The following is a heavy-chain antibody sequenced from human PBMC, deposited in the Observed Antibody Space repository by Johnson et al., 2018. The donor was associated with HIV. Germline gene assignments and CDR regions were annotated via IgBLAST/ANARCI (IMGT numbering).Heavy chain of an antibody. Sequence: VQLVESGGGVVQPGGSLRLSCAASGFTVSSYYMSWVRQAPGKGLEWVSVLFSGGTTYYADSVKGRFTISRDTSKNTLYLQMNSLRAEDTAVYYCARACRDGYTCDVYDIWGQGTMVTVSS. CDR1: GFTVSSYY. CDR2: LFSGGTT. V-gene: IGHV3-66*01. J-gene: IGHJ3*02. D-gene: IGHD5-24*01. CDR3: ARACRDGYTCDVYDI.